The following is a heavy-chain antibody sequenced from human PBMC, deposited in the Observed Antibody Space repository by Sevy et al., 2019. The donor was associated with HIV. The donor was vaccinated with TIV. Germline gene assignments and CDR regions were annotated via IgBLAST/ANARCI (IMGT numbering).Heavy chain of an antibody. CDR3: ANAYSGSYSHSYLYALDV. CDR1: GFSFSYYG. J-gene: IGHJ6*02. Sequence: GGSLRLSCIGSGFSFSYYGIHWVRQSPGKGLDWVALISHDGINEYYADSVKGRFTISRDNSKNTVYLEMNSLRNEATSIYFCANAYSGSYSHSYLYALDVWGQGTTVTVSS. D-gene: IGHD1-26*01. V-gene: IGHV3-30*18. CDR2: ISHDGINE.